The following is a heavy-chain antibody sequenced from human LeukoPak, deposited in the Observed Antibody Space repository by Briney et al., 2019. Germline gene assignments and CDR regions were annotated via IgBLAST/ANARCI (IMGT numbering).Heavy chain of an antibody. D-gene: IGHD3-22*01. J-gene: IGHJ4*02. CDR1: GGSISSYY. CDR3: ATRGNYYDREVDY. Sequence: SETLSLTCTVSGGSISSYYWSWIRQPAGKGLEWIGRIYTSGSTNYNPSPKSRVTISVDKSKNQFSLKLSSVTAADTAVYYCATRGNYYDREVDYWGQGTLVTVSS. V-gene: IGHV4-4*07. CDR2: IYTSGST.